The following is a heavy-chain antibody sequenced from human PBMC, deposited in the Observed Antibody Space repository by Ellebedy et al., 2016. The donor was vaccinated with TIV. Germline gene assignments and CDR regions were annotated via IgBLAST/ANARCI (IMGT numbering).Heavy chain of an antibody. CDR3: ARGPNFGTDY. Sequence: AASVKVSCKASGYTFTNYYMHWVRQAPGQGLEWMGWNNPNNGDTNYAQKFQGRVTMTRDTSISTAYMELSRLISDDTAVYYCARGPNFGTDYWGKGTLVTVSS. CDR1: GYTFTNYY. J-gene: IGHJ4*02. D-gene: IGHD6-13*01. CDR2: NNPNNGDT. V-gene: IGHV1-2*02.